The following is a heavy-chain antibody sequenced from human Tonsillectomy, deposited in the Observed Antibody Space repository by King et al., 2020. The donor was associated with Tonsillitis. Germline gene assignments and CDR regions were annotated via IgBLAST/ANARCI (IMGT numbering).Heavy chain of an antibody. J-gene: IGHJ3*02. Sequence: VQLVESGGGLVKPGGSLRLSWAASGFTFSSYSMNWVRQAPGKGLEWVSSISSSSSYIYYADSVKGRFTISRDNAKNSLYLQMNSLRAEDTAVYYCASHLSHDAFDIWGQGTMVTVSS. V-gene: IGHV3-21*01. CDR2: ISSSSSYI. CDR3: ASHLSHDAFDI. CDR1: GFTFSSYS.